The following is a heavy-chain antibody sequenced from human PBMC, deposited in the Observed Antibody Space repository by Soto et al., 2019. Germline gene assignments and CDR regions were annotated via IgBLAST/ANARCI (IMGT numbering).Heavy chain of an antibody. Sequence: PSETLSLTCAVSSGSISSSNWWSWVRQPPGKGLEWIGEIYHSGSTNYNPSLKSRVTISVDKSKNQFSLKLSSVTAADTAVYYCARGISCSGGSCYLYSYYYMDVWGKGTTVTVSS. CDR2: IYHSGST. V-gene: IGHV4-4*02. D-gene: IGHD2-15*01. CDR3: ARGISCSGGSCYLYSYYYMDV. J-gene: IGHJ6*03. CDR1: SGSISSSNW.